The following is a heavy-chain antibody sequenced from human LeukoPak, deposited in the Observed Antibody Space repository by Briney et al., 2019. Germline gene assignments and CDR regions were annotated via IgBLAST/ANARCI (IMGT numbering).Heavy chain of an antibody. D-gene: IGHD4-17*01. J-gene: IGHJ4*02. CDR1: GYTFTSYA. CDR3: ATRLGLSYTVTTGDY. CDR2: INAGNGNT. V-gene: IGHV1-3*01. Sequence: ASVKVSCKASGYTFTSYAMHWVRQAPGQRLEWMGWINAGNGNTKYSQKFQGRVTITRDTSASTAYMELSSLRSEDTAVYYCATRLGLSYTVTTGDYWGQGTLVTVSS.